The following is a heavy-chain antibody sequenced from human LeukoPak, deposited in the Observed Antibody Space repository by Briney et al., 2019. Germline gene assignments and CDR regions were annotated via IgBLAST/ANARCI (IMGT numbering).Heavy chain of an antibody. D-gene: IGHD2/OR15-2a*01. CDR1: GFSFRDFA. CDR2: VSWNSGSI. Sequence: GGSLRLSCAASGFSFRDFAVHWVRQVSGKGLEWVAGVSWNSGSIGYADSVRGRFSISRDNAKNFLYLQMNSLRAEDTAVYYCARDDFYYFDYWGQGTLVTVSS. CDR3: ARDDFYYFDY. J-gene: IGHJ4*02. V-gene: IGHV3-9*01.